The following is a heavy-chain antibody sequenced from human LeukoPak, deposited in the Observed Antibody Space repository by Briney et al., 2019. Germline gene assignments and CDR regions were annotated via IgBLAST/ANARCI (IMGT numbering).Heavy chain of an antibody. CDR2: INSDGSST. CDR3: ARVITYYYGMDV. D-gene: IGHD3-10*01. V-gene: IGHV3-74*01. Sequence: GGSLRLSCEASGFTFSSYWMHWVRQVPGKGLVWVSRINSDGSSTSYADSVKGRFTISRDNAKNSLYLQMNSLRAEDTAVYYCARVITYYYGMDVWGQGTTFTVSS. J-gene: IGHJ6*02. CDR1: GFTFSSYW.